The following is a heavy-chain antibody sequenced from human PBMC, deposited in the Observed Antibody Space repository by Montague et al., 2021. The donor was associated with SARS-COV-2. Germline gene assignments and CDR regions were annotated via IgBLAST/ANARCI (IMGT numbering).Heavy chain of an antibody. J-gene: IGHJ4*02. D-gene: IGHD3/OR15-3a*01. CDR1: GGSISSTSYY. Sequence: SETLSLACTVSGGSISSTSYYWGWIRQSPGKGLEWIGSIYHSGSTYYXPSLKSRLTLSVDTSKNQFSLKLTSVTAADTAVYFCVRHPRTYNGFWSGYSGRRVFRFDSWGQGTLVTVSS. CDR2: IYHSGST. CDR3: VRHPRTYNGFWSGYSGRRVFRFDS. V-gene: IGHV4-39*01.